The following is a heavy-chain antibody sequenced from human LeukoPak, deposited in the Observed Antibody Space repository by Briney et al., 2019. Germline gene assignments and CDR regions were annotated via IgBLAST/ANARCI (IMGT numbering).Heavy chain of an antibody. Sequence: SETLSLTCTVSGGSISSGDYYWSWIRQPPGKGLEWIGYIYYSGSTYYNPSLKSRVTISVDTSKNQFSLKLSSVTAADTAMYYCARRGYSSGWYELDYWGQGTLVTVSS. CDR1: GGSISSGDYY. V-gene: IGHV4-30-4*01. J-gene: IGHJ4*02. D-gene: IGHD6-19*01. CDR3: ARRGYSSGWYELDY. CDR2: IYYSGST.